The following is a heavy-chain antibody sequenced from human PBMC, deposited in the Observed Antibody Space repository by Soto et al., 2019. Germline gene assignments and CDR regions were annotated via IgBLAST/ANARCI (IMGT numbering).Heavy chain of an antibody. CDR1: GYTFTRYG. V-gene: IGHV1-18*01. D-gene: IGHD3-16*01. CDR3: AMVDVYVTPSPQDV. Sequence: QVQLVQSGAEVKNPGASVKVSCKASGYTFTRYGIGWARQAPGQGLEWMGWINTYNGNPNYAQNVQGRVTLTTDTSTSTAYMELRSLRSNDTAIYYCAMVDVYVTPSPQDVWGQVTTVIVSS. J-gene: IGHJ6*02. CDR2: INTYNGNP.